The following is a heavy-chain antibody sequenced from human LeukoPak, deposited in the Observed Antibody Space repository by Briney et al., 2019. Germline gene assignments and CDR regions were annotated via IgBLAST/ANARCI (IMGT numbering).Heavy chain of an antibody. CDR2: ISSDGGTT. D-gene: IGHD3-3*01. J-gene: IGHJ4*02. V-gene: IGHV3-64D*06. Sequence: GGSLRLSCSASGFTFSKYAMHWVRQAPGKGLEYVSAISSDGGTTYYADSVKGRFTISRDNSKNTLDLQMSSLRAEDTAVYFCVKGGVVTTRSFDSWGPGTLVTVSS. CDR3: VKGGVVTTRSFDS. CDR1: GFTFSKYA.